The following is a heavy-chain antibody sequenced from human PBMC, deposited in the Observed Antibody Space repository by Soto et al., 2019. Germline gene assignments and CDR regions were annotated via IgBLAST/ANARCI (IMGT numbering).Heavy chain of an antibody. CDR2: INHSGST. J-gene: IGHJ4*02. V-gene: IGHV4-34*01. D-gene: IGHD4-4*01. CDR1: GGSFSGYY. CDR3: ARGTTAIFDY. Sequence: SETLSLTCAVYGGSFSGYYWSWIRQPPGKGLEWIGEINHSGSTNYNPSLKSRVTISVDTSKNQFSLKLSSVTAADTAVYYCARGTTAIFDYWGQGTLVTVSS.